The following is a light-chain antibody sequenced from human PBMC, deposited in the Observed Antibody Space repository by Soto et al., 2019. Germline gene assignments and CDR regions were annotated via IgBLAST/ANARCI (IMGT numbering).Light chain of an antibody. CDR1: RSISSW. Sequence: DIQMTPSPSTLSASVGDRGTITFRASRSISSWLAWYQQKPGKAPKLLIYDASSLESGVPSRFSGSGSGTEFTLTISSLQPDDFATYYCQQYNSYWTFGQGTKVDIK. CDR3: QQYNSYWT. J-gene: IGKJ1*01. CDR2: DAS. V-gene: IGKV1-5*01.